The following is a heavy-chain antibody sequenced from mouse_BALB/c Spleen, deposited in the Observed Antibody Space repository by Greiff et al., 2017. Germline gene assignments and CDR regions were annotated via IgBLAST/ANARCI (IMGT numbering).Heavy chain of an antibody. V-gene: IGHV5-4*02. CDR3: ARDSYGNYEAWFAY. J-gene: IGHJ3*01. Sequence: EVMLVESGGGLVKPGGSLKLSCAASGFTFSDYYMYWVRQTPEKRLEWVATISDGGSYTYYPDSVKGRFTISRDNAKNNLYLQMSSLKSEDTAMYYCARDSYGNYEAWFAYWGQGTLVTVSA. D-gene: IGHD2-1*01. CDR2: ISDGGSYT. CDR1: GFTFSDYY.